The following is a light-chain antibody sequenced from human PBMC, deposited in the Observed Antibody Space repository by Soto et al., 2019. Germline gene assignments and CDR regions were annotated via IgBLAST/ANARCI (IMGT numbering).Light chain of an antibody. V-gene: IGKV3-20*01. J-gene: IGKJ1*01. Sequence: EIVLTQSPGNLSLSPGERATLSCRASQSVSSYYLAWYQQKPGQAPRLLIYGASTRATGIPDRFSGSGSGTDFTLTITRLEPEDCALYYCQRSPVTFGQGTKVDIK. CDR3: QRSPVT. CDR2: GAS. CDR1: QSVSSYY.